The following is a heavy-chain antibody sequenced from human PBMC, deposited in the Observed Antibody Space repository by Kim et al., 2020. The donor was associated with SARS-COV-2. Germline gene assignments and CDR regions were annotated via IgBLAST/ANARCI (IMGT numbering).Heavy chain of an antibody. Sequence: GGSLRLSCAASGFTFSSYAMHWVRQAPGKGLEWVAVISYDGSNKYYADSVKGRFTISRDNSKNTLYLQMNSLRAEDTAVYYCARGGNGYTEKWFGELLYTNCFDPWGQGTLVTVSS. CDR1: GFTFSSYA. CDR2: ISYDGSNK. D-gene: IGHD3-10*01. J-gene: IGHJ5*02. V-gene: IGHV3-30-3*01. CDR3: ARGGNGYTEKWFGELLYTNCFDP.